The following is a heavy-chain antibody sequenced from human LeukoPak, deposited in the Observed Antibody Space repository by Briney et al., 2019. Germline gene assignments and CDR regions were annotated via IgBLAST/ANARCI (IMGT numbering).Heavy chain of an antibody. CDR3: AREDPQTTVPEGMDI. J-gene: IGHJ6*02. CDR1: GGSISYYY. D-gene: IGHD4-17*01. V-gene: IGHV4-59*01. CDR2: IYYSGTT. Sequence: SETLSLTCTVSGGSISYYYWSWIRQSPGKGLEWIGYIYYSGTTNYNPSLKSRVTISVDTSKNQFSLQLRSVTAADTAVYYCAREDPQTTVPEGMDIWGQGTTVTVSS.